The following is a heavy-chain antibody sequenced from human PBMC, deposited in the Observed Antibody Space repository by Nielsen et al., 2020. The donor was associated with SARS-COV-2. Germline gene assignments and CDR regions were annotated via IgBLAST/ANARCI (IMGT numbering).Heavy chain of an antibody. J-gene: IGHJ6*03. CDR2: INAGNGNT. CDR3: AATFTYYYGSGTSFSRSRYYYYMDA. CDR1: GYTFTSYA. V-gene: IGHV1-3*01. Sequence: ASVKVSCKASGYTFTSYAMHWVRQAPGQRLEWMGWINAGNGNTKYSQKFQGRVTITRDTSASTAYMELSSLRSEDTAVYYCAATFTYYYGSGTSFSRSRYYYYMDAWGKGTTVTVSS. D-gene: IGHD3-10*01.